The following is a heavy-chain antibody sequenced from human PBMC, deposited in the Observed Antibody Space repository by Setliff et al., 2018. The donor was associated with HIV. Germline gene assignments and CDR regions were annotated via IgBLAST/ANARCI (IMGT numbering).Heavy chain of an antibody. V-gene: IGHV3-30-3*01. Sequence: SLRLSCAASEFTFSSYAMHWVRQAPGKGLEWVAVISYDGFNKYYADSVQGRFTISRDNSKNTLYLQMNSLRPEDTAVYYCARVGYTSFWYDSWGQGTLVTVSS. CDR2: ISYDGFNK. D-gene: IGHD6-13*01. CDR1: EFTFSSYA. CDR3: ARVGYTSFWYDS. J-gene: IGHJ5*01.